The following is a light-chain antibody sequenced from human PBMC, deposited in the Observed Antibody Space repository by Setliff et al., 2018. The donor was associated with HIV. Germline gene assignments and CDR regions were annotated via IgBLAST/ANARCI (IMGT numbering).Light chain of an antibody. CDR1: SSDVGGYNY. CDR2: DVS. Sequence: QSALTQPASVSGSPGQSITISCTGTSSDVGGYNYVSWYQQHPGKAPKLMIYDVSKRPSGVSNRFSGSKSGNTASLTISGLQAEDEADYYCCSYAGSSTHVFGTGTKVTVL. V-gene: IGLV2-23*02. CDR3: CSYAGSSTHV. J-gene: IGLJ1*01.